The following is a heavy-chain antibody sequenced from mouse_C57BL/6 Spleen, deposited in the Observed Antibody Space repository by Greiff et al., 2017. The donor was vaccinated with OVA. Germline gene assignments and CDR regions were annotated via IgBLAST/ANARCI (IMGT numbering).Heavy chain of an antibody. D-gene: IGHD2-1*01. V-gene: IGHV5-16*01. CDR2: INYDGSST. CDR1: GFTFSDYY. J-gene: IGHJ1*03. CDR3: ARDGNFWYFDV. Sequence: EVKLMESEGGLVQPGSSMKLSCTASGFTFSDYYMAWVRQVPEKGLEWVANINYDGSSTYYLDSLKSRFIISRDNAKNILYLQMSSLKTEDTATNYCARDGNFWYFDVWGTGTTVTGSS.